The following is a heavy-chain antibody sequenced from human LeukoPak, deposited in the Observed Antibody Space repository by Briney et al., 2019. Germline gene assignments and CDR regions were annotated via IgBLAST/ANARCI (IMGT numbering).Heavy chain of an antibody. CDR1: GFTFSSYG. Sequence: GGSLRLSCAASGFTFSSYGMHWVRQAPGKGLEWVALISYDGSNKYYVDSVKGRFTISRDNSKNTLYLQMNSLRAEDTAVYYCAKGLGYCSGGSCQQILDYWGQGTLVTVSS. D-gene: IGHD2-15*01. CDR2: ISYDGSNK. CDR3: AKGLGYCSGGSCQQILDY. V-gene: IGHV3-30*18. J-gene: IGHJ4*02.